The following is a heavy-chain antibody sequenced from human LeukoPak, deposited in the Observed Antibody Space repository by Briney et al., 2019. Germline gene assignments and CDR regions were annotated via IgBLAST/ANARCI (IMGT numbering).Heavy chain of an antibody. CDR3: AELGITMIGGV. CDR2: ISSSGSTI. CDR1: GFTFSSSG. Sequence: GGSLRLSCAASGFTFSSSGMSWVRQAPGKGLEWVSYISSSGSTIYYADSVKGRFTISRDNAKNSLYLQMNSLRAEDTAVYYCAELGITMIGGVWGKGTTVTISS. D-gene: IGHD3-10*02. V-gene: IGHV3-48*04. J-gene: IGHJ6*04.